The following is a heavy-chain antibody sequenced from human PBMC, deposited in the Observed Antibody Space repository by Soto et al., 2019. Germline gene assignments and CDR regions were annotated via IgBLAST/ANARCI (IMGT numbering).Heavy chain of an antibody. D-gene: IGHD6-13*01. J-gene: IGHJ6*02. CDR1: GYTFTSYY. CDR3: ARGAEAAGYYYYYGMDV. V-gene: IGHV1-46*03. Sequence: ASVKVSCKASGYTFTSYYVQWLLHAPGEGLEWMGIVNPSGGSTSYAQKFQGRVTMTRDTSTSTVYMELSSLRSEDTAVYYCARGAEAAGYYYYYGMDVWGQGTTVTVSS. CDR2: VNPSGGST.